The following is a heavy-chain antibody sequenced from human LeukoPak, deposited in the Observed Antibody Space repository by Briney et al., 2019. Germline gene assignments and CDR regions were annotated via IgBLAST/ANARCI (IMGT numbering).Heavy chain of an antibody. D-gene: IGHD6-13*01. V-gene: IGHV4-61*01. CDR2: IYYTGST. CDR3: ARNLIPEQLVLNF. Sequence: SSGTLSLTCTVSGGSISSGSYYWNWIRQPPGQGLEWIGYIYYTGSTNYNPSLKSRVTMSVDTSKNQFSLNLKSVTPEDTAVYYCARNLIPEQLVLNFWGQGTLVTVSS. J-gene: IGHJ4*02. CDR1: GGSISSGSYY.